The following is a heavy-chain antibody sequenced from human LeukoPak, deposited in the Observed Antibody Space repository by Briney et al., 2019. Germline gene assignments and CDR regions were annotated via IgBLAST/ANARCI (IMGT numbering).Heavy chain of an antibody. CDR2: ISSRSTTI. V-gene: IGHV3-48*04. CDR1: GFTFSSYS. Sequence: GGSLRLSCAASGFTFSSYSMSWVRQAPGKGLEWVSYISSRSTTIYYADSVKGRFTISRDNAKNSLYLQMNSLRAEDTAVYYCARVTPHGYTDFDYWGQGTLVTVSS. CDR3: ARVTPHGYTDFDY. D-gene: IGHD5-24*01. J-gene: IGHJ4*02.